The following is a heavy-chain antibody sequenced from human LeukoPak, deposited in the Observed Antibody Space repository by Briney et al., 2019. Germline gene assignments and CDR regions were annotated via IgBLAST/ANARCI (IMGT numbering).Heavy chain of an antibody. V-gene: IGHV1-58*02. CDR1: GFTFTSSA. CDR2: IVVGSGNT. J-gene: IGHJ3*02. CDR3: ARDGSPTLDDAFDI. Sequence: GASVKVSCKASGFTFTSSAMQWVRQARGQRLEWIGWIVVGSGNTNYAQKFQERVTITRDMSTSTVYMELSSLRSEDTAVYYCARDGSPTLDDAFDIWGQGTMVTVSS. D-gene: IGHD1-1*01.